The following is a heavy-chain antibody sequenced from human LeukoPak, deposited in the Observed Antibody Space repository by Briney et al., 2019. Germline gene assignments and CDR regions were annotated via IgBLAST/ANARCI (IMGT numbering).Heavy chain of an antibody. CDR3: ARDGTTIFGVVIIRGRHFDY. D-gene: IGHD3-3*01. CDR1: GNYW. V-gene: IGHV3-74*01. J-gene: IGHJ4*02. CDR2: INSDGSWT. Sequence: GGSLRLSCAASGNYWMHWVRQAPGKGLVWVSHINSDGSWTSYADSVKGRFTISKDNAKNTVYLQMNSLRTEDTAVYYCARDGTTIFGVVIIRGRHFDYWGQGTLVTVSS.